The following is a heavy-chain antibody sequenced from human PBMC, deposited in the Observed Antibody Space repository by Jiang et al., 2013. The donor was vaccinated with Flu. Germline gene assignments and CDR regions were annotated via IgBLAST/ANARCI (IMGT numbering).Heavy chain of an antibody. J-gene: IGHJ3*02. CDR3: AKVGELEDDFWSGYPLGRDGYKQAWDAFDI. CDR1: GFTFSSYA. CDR2: ISGSGGST. D-gene: IGHD3-3*01. Sequence: VQLLESGGGLVQPGGSLRLSCAASGFTFSSYAMSWVRQAPGKGLEWVSAISGSGGSTYYADSVKGRFTISRDNSKNTLYLQMNSLRAEDTAVYYCAKVGELEDDFWSGYPLGRDGYKQAWDAFDIWGQGTMVTVSS. V-gene: IGHV3-23*01.